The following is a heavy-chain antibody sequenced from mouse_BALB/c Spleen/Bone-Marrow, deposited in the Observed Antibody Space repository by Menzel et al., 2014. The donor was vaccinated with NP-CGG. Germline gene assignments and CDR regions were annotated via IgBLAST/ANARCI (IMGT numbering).Heavy chain of an antibody. Sequence: VKVVESGPGLVAPSQSLSITCTVSGFSLTSYGVSWVRQPPGKGLEWLGVIWGDGSTNYHSARISRPSINKDNSKSQVFLKLNSLQTDDTATYYCAKEGRFRSTIITTFAYWGQGTLVTVSA. J-gene: IGHJ3*01. V-gene: IGHV2-3*01. D-gene: IGHD2-12*01. CDR2: IWGDGST. CDR3: AKEGRFRSTIITTFAY. CDR1: GFSLTSYG.